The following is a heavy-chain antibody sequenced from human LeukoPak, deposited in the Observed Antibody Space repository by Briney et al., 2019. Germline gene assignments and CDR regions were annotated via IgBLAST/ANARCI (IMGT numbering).Heavy chain of an antibody. V-gene: IGHV3-23*01. CDR2: ISSTGYTT. D-gene: IGHD6-6*01. CDR1: GFPFTTYA. Sequence: GGSLRLPCAASGFPFTTYAMNWVRQAPGKGLEWVSVISSTGYTTYYADSVKDRFTVSRDNSQNTLYLQMNSLRAEDTAVYYCAKRRDSSARAFDYWGQGTLVTVSS. CDR3: AKRRDSSARAFDY. J-gene: IGHJ4*02.